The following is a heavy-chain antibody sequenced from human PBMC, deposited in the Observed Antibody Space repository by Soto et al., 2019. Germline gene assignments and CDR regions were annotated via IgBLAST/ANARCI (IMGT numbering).Heavy chain of an antibody. CDR1: GFTFSSHA. V-gene: IGHV3-23*01. Sequence: EVQLLESGGDLVQRGGSLRLSCTASGFTFSSHAMSWVRQAPGEGLEWVSFITGSGDKTYYADSVKGRFTISRDNSRNTLYLQMNSLRAEDTAIYYCANSRYGGHAWGQGTLVTVSS. CDR3: ANSRYGGHA. J-gene: IGHJ5*02. CDR2: ITGSGDKT. D-gene: IGHD4-17*01.